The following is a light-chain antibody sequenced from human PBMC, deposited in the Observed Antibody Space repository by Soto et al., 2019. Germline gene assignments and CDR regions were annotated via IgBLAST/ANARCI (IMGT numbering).Light chain of an antibody. J-gene: IGLJ2*01. V-gene: IGLV2-14*01. CDR1: SRDVGGYNY. CDR2: DVS. CDR3: SSHTISTTLV. Sequence: QSVLTQPASVSGSPGQSITISCTGTSRDVGGYNYVSWFQQHPGKAPKLMIYDVSTRPSGVSNRFSGSKSGNTASPTISGLQAEDEADYYCSSHTISTTLVFGGGTKLTVL.